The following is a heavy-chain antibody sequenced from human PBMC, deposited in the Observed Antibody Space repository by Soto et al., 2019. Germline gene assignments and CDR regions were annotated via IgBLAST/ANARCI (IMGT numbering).Heavy chain of an antibody. J-gene: IGHJ4*02. Sequence: SVKVSCKASGGTFSSYAISWVRQAPGQGLEWMGGIIPIFGTANYAQKFQGRVSLTWDTSLKTAYMELSSLMSEDTAVYYCARPPGYISDWYYFDLWGQGTQVTVSS. CDR1: GGTFSSYA. V-gene: IGHV1-69*06. CDR2: IIPIFGTA. CDR3: ARPPGYISDWYYFDL. D-gene: IGHD3-9*01.